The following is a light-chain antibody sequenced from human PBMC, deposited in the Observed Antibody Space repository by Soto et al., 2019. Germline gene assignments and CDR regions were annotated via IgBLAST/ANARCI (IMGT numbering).Light chain of an antibody. J-gene: IGKJ4*01. V-gene: IGKV2-30*01. CDR2: KVS. CDR3: MQGTHSPPT. Sequence: VVMTHSPLSLPVTLGQPASFSCRSSQSLVYTDGNTYLSWFHQRPGQSPRRLIYKVSSRDSGVPDRFSGGGSGTDVTLKIDRVEAEDVGVYYCMQGTHSPPTIGGGTTVEIK. CDR1: QSLVYTDGNTY.